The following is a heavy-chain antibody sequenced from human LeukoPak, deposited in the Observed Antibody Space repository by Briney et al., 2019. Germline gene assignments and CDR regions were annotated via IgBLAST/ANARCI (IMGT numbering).Heavy chain of an antibody. CDR3: ARGGIYSQGFDY. J-gene: IGHJ4*02. Sequence: GGSLRLSCAASGFTFSGYSMNWVRQAPGKGLEWFSSISTTSDYIHYADSLKGRVAISRDNAKNSLHLQMNSLRAEDTAVYYCARGGIYSQGFDYWGQGSLVTVSS. D-gene: IGHD6-13*01. V-gene: IGHV3-21*01. CDR2: ISTTSDYI. CDR1: GFTFSGYS.